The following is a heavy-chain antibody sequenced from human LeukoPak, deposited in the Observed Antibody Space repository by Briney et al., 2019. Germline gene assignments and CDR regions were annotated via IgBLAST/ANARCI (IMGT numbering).Heavy chain of an antibody. CDR1: GFIFSSYN. V-gene: IGHV3-21*06. CDR2: IRTAGKHI. CDR3: ATYSGTYRDH. Sequence: GGSLRLSCAGSGFIFSSYNMNWVRQAPGKGLEWVSSIRTAGKHIYYTDSVRDRFAISRDDAKNSLYLQMNNLGVDDTAVYYCATYSGTYRDHWGQGTLVTVSS. J-gene: IGHJ4*02. D-gene: IGHD1-26*01.